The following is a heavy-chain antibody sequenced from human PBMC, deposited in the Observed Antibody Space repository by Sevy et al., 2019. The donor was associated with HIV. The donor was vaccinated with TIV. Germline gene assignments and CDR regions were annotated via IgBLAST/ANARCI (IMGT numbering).Heavy chain of an antibody. D-gene: IGHD6-19*01. CDR1: GGSISSSSYY. J-gene: IGHJ6*02. V-gene: IGHV4-39*01. Sequence: SETLSLTCTVSGGSISSSSYYWGWIRQPPGKGLEWIGSIYYSGSTYSNPSLKSRVTISVDTSKNQFSLKLSSVTAADTAVYYCARRGIAVAGAYYYYGMDVWGQGTTVTVSS. CDR3: ARRGIAVAGAYYYYGMDV. CDR2: IYYSGST.